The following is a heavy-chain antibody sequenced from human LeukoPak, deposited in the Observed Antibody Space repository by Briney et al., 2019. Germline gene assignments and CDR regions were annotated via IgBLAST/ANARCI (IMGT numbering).Heavy chain of an antibody. CDR2: IYYSGST. CDR1: GGSISSYY. Sequence: SETPSLTCTVSGGSISSYYWSWVRQPPGKGLEWIGYIYYSGSTNYNPSLKSRVTISVDTSKNQFSLKVSSVTAADTAVYYCARDRWLGYWGQGTLVTVSS. D-gene: IGHD5-18*01. V-gene: IGHV4-59*01. J-gene: IGHJ4*02. CDR3: ARDRWLGY.